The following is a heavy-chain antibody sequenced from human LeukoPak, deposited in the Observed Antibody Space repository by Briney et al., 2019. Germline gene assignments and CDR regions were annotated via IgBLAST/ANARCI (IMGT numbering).Heavy chain of an antibody. Sequence: GASVKVSCKASGYTFTSYDINWVRQATGQGLEWMGWMNPNSGNTGYAQKFQGRVTMTRNTSISTAYMELSSLRSEDTAVYYCARGRVPPPDFWSGYYSRRWVAYFDCWGQGTLVTVSS. V-gene: IGHV1-8*01. J-gene: IGHJ4*02. CDR1: GYTFTSYD. CDR3: ARGRVPPPDFWSGYYSRRWVAYFDC. D-gene: IGHD3-3*01. CDR2: MNPNSGNT.